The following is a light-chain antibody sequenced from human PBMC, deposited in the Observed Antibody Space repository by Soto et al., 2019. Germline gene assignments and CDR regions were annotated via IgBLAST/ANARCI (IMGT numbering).Light chain of an antibody. Sequence: EIVLTQSPATLSLSPGERATLSCGASQSVSNSYLAWYQQKPGLSPRLLIYDASSRATGIPDRFSGSGSGTDFTLTISRLEPEDFAVYDCQQYGSSPPYTFGQGTKLESK. CDR2: DAS. CDR1: QSVSNSY. J-gene: IGKJ2*01. CDR3: QQYGSSPPYT. V-gene: IGKV3D-20*01.